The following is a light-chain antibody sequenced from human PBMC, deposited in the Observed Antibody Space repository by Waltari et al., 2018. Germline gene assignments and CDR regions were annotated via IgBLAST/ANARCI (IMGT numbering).Light chain of an antibody. V-gene: IGKV1-16*01. CDR2: AAS. Sequence: DLQMTHSPSSLSASVGDRVTITCRASHGINNYLACFQQNPGKAPKSLSYAASNLQNGGPSRFSGSGSGTDFTLTISSLQPEDCATYYCQQFNTYPLTVGPGTKVEIK. CDR1: HGINNY. J-gene: IGKJ3*01. CDR3: QQFNTYPLT.